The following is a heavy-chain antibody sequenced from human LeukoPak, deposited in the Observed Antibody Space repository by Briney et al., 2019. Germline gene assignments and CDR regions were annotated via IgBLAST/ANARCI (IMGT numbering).Heavy chain of an antibody. D-gene: IGHD4-17*01. J-gene: IGHJ4*02. CDR3: AKDRDYGDYGHYFDY. V-gene: IGHV3-9*01. Sequence: SGGSLRLSCAASGFTFDDYATPWVRHAPGKGLEWVSGISWNSGSIGYADSVKGRFTISRDNAKNSLYLQMNSLRAEDTALYYCAKDRDYGDYGHYFDYWGQGTLVTVSS. CDR1: GFTFDDYA. CDR2: ISWNSGSI.